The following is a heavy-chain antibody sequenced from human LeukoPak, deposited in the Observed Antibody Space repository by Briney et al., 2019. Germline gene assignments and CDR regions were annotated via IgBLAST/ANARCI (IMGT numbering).Heavy chain of an antibody. Sequence: GASVKVSCKASGYTFTGYYMHWVRQAPGQGLEWMGWINPNSGGTNYAQKFQGRVTTTTDESTNTAYMELSSLRSEDTAVYYCARYDHLYNWFDPWGQGTLVTVSS. J-gene: IGHJ5*02. D-gene: IGHD3-16*01. CDR1: GYTFTGYY. CDR3: ARYDHLYNWFDP. V-gene: IGHV1-2*02. CDR2: INPNSGGT.